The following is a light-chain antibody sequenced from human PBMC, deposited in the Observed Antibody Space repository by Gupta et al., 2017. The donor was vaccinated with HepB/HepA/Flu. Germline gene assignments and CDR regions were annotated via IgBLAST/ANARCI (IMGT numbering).Light chain of an antibody. Sequence: DIVMTQSPDSLAVSLGERATINCKSSRSSLYSSNNNNYLAWYQQKPRQPPKLLIYWASTREAGFPDRFNGSGYGTDFTLTISSRQAEDVAVYYCQQYDSNPPITFGQGTRLEIK. CDR1: RSSLYSSNNNNY. V-gene: IGKV4-1*01. J-gene: IGKJ5*01. CDR2: WAS. CDR3: QQYDSNPPIT.